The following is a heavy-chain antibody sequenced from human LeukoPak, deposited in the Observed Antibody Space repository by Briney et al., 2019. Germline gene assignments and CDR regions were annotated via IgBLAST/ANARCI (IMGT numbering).Heavy chain of an antibody. J-gene: IGHJ6*03. CDR1: GFTFDSYA. CDR2: ISYDGSNK. V-gene: IGHV3-30*04. D-gene: IGHD5-12*01. Sequence: GGSLRLSCAASGFTFDSYAMAWVRQAPGKGLEWVAVISYDGSNKYYADSVNGRFTISRDNSKNTLYLQMNSLRAEYTPVYYSARVGYRGCDYSPLYYYYMDVWGKGTTVTVSS. CDR3: ARVGYRGCDYSPLYYYYMDV.